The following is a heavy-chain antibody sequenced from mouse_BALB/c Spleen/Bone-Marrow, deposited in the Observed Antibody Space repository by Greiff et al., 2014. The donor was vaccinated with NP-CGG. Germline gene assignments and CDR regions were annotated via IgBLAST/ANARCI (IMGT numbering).Heavy chain of an antibody. CDR3: ARKDYGSSYPFAY. V-gene: IGHV1-63*02. Sequence: QVQLQQPGAELVRPGTSVKISCKASGYTSTNYWLGWVKQRPGHGLEWIGDIYPGGGYTNYNEKFKGKATLTADTSSSTAYMQLGSLTSEDSAVYFCARKDYGSSYPFAYWGQGTLVTVSA. CDR1: GYTSTNYW. D-gene: IGHD1-1*01. CDR2: IYPGGGYT. J-gene: IGHJ3*01.